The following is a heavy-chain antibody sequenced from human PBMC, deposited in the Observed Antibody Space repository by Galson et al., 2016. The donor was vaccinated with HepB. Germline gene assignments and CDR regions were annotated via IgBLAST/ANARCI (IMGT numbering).Heavy chain of an antibody. J-gene: IGHJ4*02. CDR1: AFTFSTYA. V-gene: IGHV3-30-3*01. CDR2: ISYNGTNK. Sequence: SLRLSCAASAFTFSTYAMHWVRQAPGKGLEWVAVISYNGTNKYYADSVKGRFTISRDNSKNTLYLQMNGLRPEDTAVYYCARTQWELTEFDYWGQGTLVTVSS. CDR3: ARTQWELTEFDY. D-gene: IGHD1-26*01.